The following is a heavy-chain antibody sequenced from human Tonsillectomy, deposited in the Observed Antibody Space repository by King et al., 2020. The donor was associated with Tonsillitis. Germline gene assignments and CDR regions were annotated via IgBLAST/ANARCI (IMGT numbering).Heavy chain of an antibody. CDR3: ARATAWELAVYFDY. Sequence: QLQESGPGLVKPSETLSLTCTVSGGSISSYYWSWIRQPPGKGLEWIGYIYYSGSTNYNPSLKSRVTISVDTSKNQFSLKLSSVTAADTAVYYCARATAWELAVYFDYWGQGTLVTVSS. CDR1: GGSISSYY. CDR2: IYYSGST. V-gene: IGHV4-59*01. J-gene: IGHJ4*02. D-gene: IGHD1-26*01.